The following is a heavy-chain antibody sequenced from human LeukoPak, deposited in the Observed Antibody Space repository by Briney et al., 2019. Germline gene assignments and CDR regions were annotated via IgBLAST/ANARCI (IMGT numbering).Heavy chain of an antibody. J-gene: IGHJ4*02. CDR3: TRQWGNYYGSGSYYIH. Sequence: SEILSLTCIVSGGSISSSIYYWAWVRQPPGKGLEWIGTVFYNGATQYSPSLRSRVTISADKSNSTVYLQWSSLKASDTAMYYCTRQWGNYYGSGSYYIHWGQGTLVTVSS. CDR1: GGSISSSIYY. CDR2: VFYNGAT. V-gene: IGHV4-39*07. D-gene: IGHD3-10*01.